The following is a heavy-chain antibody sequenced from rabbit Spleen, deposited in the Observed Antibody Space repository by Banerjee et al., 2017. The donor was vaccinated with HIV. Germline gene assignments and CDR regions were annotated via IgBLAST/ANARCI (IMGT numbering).Heavy chain of an antibody. D-gene: IGHD1-1*01. J-gene: IGHJ4*01. Sequence: QEQLVESGGGLVQPEGSLTLTCKASGFSFGDRDVMCWVRQAPGKGLEWIACINAATAKPVYATWAKGRFTISRTSSTTVTLQMTSLTDADTATYFCARDLVAVIGWNFNLWGPGTLVTVS. CDR2: INAATAKP. CDR3: ARDLVAVIGWNFNL. CDR1: GFSFGDRDV. V-gene: IGHV1S45*01.